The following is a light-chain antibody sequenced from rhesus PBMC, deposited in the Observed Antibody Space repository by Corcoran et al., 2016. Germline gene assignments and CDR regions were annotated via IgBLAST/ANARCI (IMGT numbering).Light chain of an antibody. Sequence: DIRMTQSPSSLSASVGDRVTITCRASQDISNDLAWYQQQPGKSPNLLIYGASSLQGGTPSRFSGSGSGTDFTLTISSLQSEDFATYYCQHYYTIPLTFGGGTTVEIK. CDR3: QHYYTIPLT. CDR1: QDISND. V-gene: IGKV1-33*02. J-gene: IGKJ4*01. CDR2: GAS.